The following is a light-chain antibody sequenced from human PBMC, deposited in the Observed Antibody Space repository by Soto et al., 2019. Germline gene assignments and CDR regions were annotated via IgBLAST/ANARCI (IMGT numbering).Light chain of an antibody. J-gene: IGKJ1*01. Sequence: DIQLTQSPSFLSASVGDRVTITCRASQGISSYLAWYQQRPGKAPKLLMYGASTLQSGVPSRFSGSASGTTFTLTTINLQPEDFATYYCQQLNNFPRTFGQGTKVE. CDR2: GAS. CDR3: QQLNNFPRT. CDR1: QGISSY. V-gene: IGKV1-9*01.